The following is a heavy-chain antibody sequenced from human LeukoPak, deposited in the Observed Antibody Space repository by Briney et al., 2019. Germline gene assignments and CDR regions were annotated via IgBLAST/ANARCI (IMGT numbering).Heavy chain of an antibody. V-gene: IGHV3-30*18. D-gene: IGHD2-15*01. CDR2: ISSDGNSK. J-gene: IGHJ4*02. CDR1: GFTFRNYA. Sequence: GRSLRLSCAASGFTFRNYAMFWVRQAPGKGLEWVAIISSDGNSKYYTDSVKGRFTISRDNSKNTLYLQMKSLRAEDTAVYHCAKDPKYCSGSSCYYWGQGTLVTVSS. CDR3: AKDPKYCSGSSCYY.